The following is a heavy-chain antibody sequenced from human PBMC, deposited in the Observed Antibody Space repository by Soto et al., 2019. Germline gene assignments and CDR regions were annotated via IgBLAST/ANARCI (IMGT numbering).Heavy chain of an antibody. CDR3: GKDREWELVTLDYYFDY. D-gene: IGHD1-26*01. Sequence: QVQLVESGGGVVQPGRSLRLSCAASGFTFSSYGMHWVRQAPGKGLEWVAVISYDGSNKYYADSVKGRFTISRDNSKNTLYLQMNSLRAEDTAVYYCGKDREWELVTLDYYFDYWGQGTLVTVSS. CDR1: GFTFSSYG. CDR2: ISYDGSNK. V-gene: IGHV3-30*18. J-gene: IGHJ4*02.